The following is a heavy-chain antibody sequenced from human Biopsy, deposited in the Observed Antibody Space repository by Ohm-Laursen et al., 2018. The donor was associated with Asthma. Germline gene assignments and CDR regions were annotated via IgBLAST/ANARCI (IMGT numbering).Heavy chain of an antibody. CDR2: ISFDGSNK. J-gene: IGHJ6*02. CDR3: ASYEVVTAILPMDV. D-gene: IGHD2-21*02. CDR1: GFSFSRYG. Sequence: SLRLSCAASGFSFSRYGMHRVRQAPGKGLEWVAVISFDGSNKYYGDSVKGRFTIVRDNSKNTVYLQMNSLRAEDTAVYYCASYEVVTAILPMDVWGQGTTVTVSS. V-gene: IGHV3-30*03.